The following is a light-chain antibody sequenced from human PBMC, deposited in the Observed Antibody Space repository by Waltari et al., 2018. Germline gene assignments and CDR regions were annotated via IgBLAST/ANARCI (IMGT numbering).Light chain of an antibody. CDR1: RSNIGSNG. Sequence: QSVLTQPPSVSGTPGQTVTISCSGSRSNIGSNGVTWYQHLPGTGPRLLIFSSTQRPSGVPPRFSASKSATSASLAITGLQSEDEADYYCAAWDGSLKAWVFGGGTKLTVL. CDR3: AAWDGSLKAWV. J-gene: IGLJ3*02. V-gene: IGLV1-44*01. CDR2: SST.